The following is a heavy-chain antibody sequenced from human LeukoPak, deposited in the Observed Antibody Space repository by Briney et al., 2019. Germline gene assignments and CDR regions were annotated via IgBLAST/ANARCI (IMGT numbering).Heavy chain of an antibody. V-gene: IGHV4-61*01. Sequence: QASETLSLTCTVSGGSVSSGSYYWSWIRQPPGKGLEWNGYIYYSGSTNYNPSLKSRVTISVDTSKNQFSLKLSSVTAADTAVYYCARVVQWELLPFDIWGQGTMVTVSS. J-gene: IGHJ3*02. CDR1: GGSVSSGSYY. D-gene: IGHD1-26*01. CDR2: IYYSGST. CDR3: ARVVQWELLPFDI.